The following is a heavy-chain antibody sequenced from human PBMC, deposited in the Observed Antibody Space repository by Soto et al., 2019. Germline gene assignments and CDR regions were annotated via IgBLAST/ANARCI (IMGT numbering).Heavy chain of an antibody. J-gene: IGHJ4*02. CDR2: ISSSSSYI. Sequence: GGSLRLSCAASGFTFSSYSMNWVRQAPGKGLEWVSSISSSSSYIYYADSVKGRFTISRDNAKNSLYLQMNSLRAEDTAVYYCARDYSRMSVTVTTIDYWGQGTLVTVSS. D-gene: IGHD4-17*01. CDR3: ARDYSRMSVTVTTIDY. CDR1: GFTFSSYS. V-gene: IGHV3-21*01.